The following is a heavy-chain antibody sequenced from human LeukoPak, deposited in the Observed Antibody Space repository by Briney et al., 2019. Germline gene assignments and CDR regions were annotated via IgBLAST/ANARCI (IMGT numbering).Heavy chain of an antibody. CDR3: ARDRYSSGWQGGFDY. Sequence: GGSLRLSCAASGFTFSSYSMNWVRQAPGKGLEWVSPISSSSSYIYYADSVKGRFTISRDNAKNSLYLQMNSLRAEDTAVYYCARDRYSSGWQGGFDYWGQGTLVTVSS. D-gene: IGHD6-19*01. CDR2: ISSSSSYI. J-gene: IGHJ4*02. CDR1: GFTFSSYS. V-gene: IGHV3-21*01.